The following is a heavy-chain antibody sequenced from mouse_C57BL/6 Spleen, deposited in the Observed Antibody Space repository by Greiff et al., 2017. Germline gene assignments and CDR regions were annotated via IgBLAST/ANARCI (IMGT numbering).Heavy chain of an antibody. V-gene: IGHV1-82*01. J-gene: IGHJ1*03. Sequence: VQLQQSGPELVKPGASVKISCKASGYAFSSSWMNWVKQRPGKGLEWIGRIYPGDGDTNYNGKFKGKATLTADKSSSTAYMQLSSLTSEDSAVYFCARPQYYSWYFDGWGTGATVTVSS. CDR1: GYAFSSSW. D-gene: IGHD1-1*01. CDR3: ARPQYYSWYFDG. CDR2: IYPGDGDT.